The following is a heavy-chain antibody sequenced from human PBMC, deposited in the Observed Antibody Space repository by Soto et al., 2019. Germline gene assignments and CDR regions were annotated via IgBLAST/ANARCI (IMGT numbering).Heavy chain of an antibody. D-gene: IGHD3-10*01. CDR3: ARAPRGNYGYPSYFDY. CDR2: IYGSGST. V-gene: IGHV4-59*01. J-gene: IGHJ4*02. Sequence: LETLPHTCTVSGGSSSSYYWSWIRQPPGKGLEWIGYIYGSGSTKYSPSLKSRVTISVDTSKNQFSLKLSSVTAADTAVYYCARAPRGNYGYPSYFDYWGQGTLVTVSS. CDR1: GGSSSSYY.